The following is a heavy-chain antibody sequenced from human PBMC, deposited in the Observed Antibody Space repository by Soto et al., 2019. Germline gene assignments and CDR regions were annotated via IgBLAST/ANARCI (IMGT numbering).Heavy chain of an antibody. V-gene: IGHV3-11*01. D-gene: IGHD3-10*01. CDR2: ISSSGATI. Sequence: PGGSLRLSCAASGFTFSDYYMSWIRQAPGKGLEWLSYISSSGATIYYADSVKGRFTTSRDNANNSLFLEMNSLRAEDTAVYYCGRVGYAYGNVPWGQGTLVTVSS. J-gene: IGHJ5*02. CDR1: GFTFSDYY. CDR3: GRVGYAYGNVP.